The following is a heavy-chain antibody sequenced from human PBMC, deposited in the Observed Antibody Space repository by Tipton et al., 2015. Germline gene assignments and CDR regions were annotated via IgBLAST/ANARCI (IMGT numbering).Heavy chain of an antibody. CDR2: IYHNGST. D-gene: IGHD5-18*01. Sequence: TLSLTCTVSGGSISSGGYYWTWIRQPPGKGLEWIGCIYHNGSTYKNPSLKSRVSISEDTSKNQFSLKLSSVTAADTAVYYCARGGYSDHDFDYWGQGTLVTVSS. V-gene: IGHV4-31*03. CDR1: GGSISSGGYY. CDR3: ARGGYSDHDFDY. J-gene: IGHJ4*02.